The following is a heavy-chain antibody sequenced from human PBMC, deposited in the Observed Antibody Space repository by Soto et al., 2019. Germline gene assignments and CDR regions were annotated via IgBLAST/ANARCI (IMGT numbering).Heavy chain of an antibody. Sequence: QVQLVQSGAEVKKPGSSVKVSCKASGGTFSSYTISWVRQAPGQGLEWMGRIIPILGIANYAQKFQGRVTITADKSTSTAHMELSSLRSEDTAVYYCASYYDSSGSPFDYWGQGTLVTVSS. CDR3: ASYYDSSGSPFDY. CDR2: IIPILGIA. D-gene: IGHD3-22*01. V-gene: IGHV1-69*02. J-gene: IGHJ4*02. CDR1: GGTFSSYT.